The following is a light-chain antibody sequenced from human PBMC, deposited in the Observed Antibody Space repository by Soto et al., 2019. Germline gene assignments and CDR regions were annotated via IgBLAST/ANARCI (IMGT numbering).Light chain of an antibody. J-gene: IGKJ1*01. V-gene: IGKV1-5*01. CDR3: QQYGSSPRT. Sequence: GDRVTITCRASQSISGWLAWYQQKPGKAPKLLIYAASSLQSGVPSRFSGSGSGTDFTLTISRLEPEDFAVYYCQQYGSSPRTFGQGTKVDIK. CDR1: QSISGW. CDR2: AAS.